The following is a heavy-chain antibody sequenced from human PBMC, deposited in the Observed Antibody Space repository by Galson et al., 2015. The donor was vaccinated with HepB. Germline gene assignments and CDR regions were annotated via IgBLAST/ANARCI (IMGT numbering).Heavy chain of an antibody. D-gene: IGHD4-17*01. CDR3: VKPYGDYDVEAFDI. J-gene: IGHJ3*02. Sequence: LRLSCAASGFTFSSYAMHWVRQAPGKGLEYVSAISSNGGSTYYADSVKGRFTISRDNSKNTLYLQMSSLRAEDTAVYYCVKPYGDYDVEAFDIWGQGTMVTVSS. CDR2: ISSNGGST. V-gene: IGHV3-64D*06. CDR1: GFTFSSYA.